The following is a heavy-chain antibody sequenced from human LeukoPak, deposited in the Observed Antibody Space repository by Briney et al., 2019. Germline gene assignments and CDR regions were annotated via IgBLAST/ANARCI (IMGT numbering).Heavy chain of an antibody. D-gene: IGHD2-2*01. V-gene: IGHV3-74*01. CDR1: GFTFSSSW. CDR2: IKTDGSTT. Sequence: GGSLRLSCAVSGFTFSSSWMHWVRQAPGKGLVWVSHIKTDGSTTAYADSVKGRSTISRDNAKNTLYLQMNSLRAEDTGVYYCARGNQQLPRSTPDYWGQGTLVTVSS. CDR3: ARGNQQLPRSTPDY. J-gene: IGHJ4*02.